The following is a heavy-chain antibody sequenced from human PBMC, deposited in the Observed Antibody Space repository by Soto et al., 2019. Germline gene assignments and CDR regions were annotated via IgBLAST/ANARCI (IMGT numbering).Heavy chain of an antibody. Sequence: SETLSLTCAVYGGSFVDYYWSWIRQPPGKGLEWIGEVTHRGRTNYNPSLKSRVTISIDTSKKQFSLKLRSVTAANTAVYYCAKPNARFVELFPFHSWGQGTLVTVSS. J-gene: IGHJ5*01. CDR2: VTHRGRT. D-gene: IGHD3-10*01. CDR3: AKPNARFVELFPFHS. V-gene: IGHV4-34*01. CDR1: GGSFVDYY.